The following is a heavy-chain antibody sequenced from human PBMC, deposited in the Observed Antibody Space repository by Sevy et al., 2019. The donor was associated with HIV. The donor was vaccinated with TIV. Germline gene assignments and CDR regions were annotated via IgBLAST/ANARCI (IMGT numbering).Heavy chain of an antibody. V-gene: IGHV1-8*01. D-gene: IGHD3-22*01. CDR1: GYTFTSYD. CDR3: ARGYYDSSGYYYFDY. Sequence: ASVKVSCKASGYTFTSYDINWVRRATGQGLEWMGWMNPNSGNTGYAQKFQGRVTMTRNTSISTAYMGLSSLRSEDTAVYYCARGYYDSSGYYYFDYWGQGTLVTVSS. CDR2: MNPNSGNT. J-gene: IGHJ4*02.